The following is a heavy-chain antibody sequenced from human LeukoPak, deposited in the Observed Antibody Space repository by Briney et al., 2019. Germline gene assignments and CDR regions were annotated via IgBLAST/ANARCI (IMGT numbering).Heavy chain of an antibody. Sequence: SETLSLTCTVSGGSISSYYWSWIRQPPGKGLEWIGYIYYSGSTNYNPSLKSRVTISVDTSKNQFSLKLSSVTAADTAVYYCARVWDYYGSGSPTDAFDIWGQGTMVTVSS. D-gene: IGHD3-10*01. CDR3: ARVWDYYGSGSPTDAFDI. CDR1: GGSISSYY. V-gene: IGHV4-59*12. CDR2: IYYSGST. J-gene: IGHJ3*02.